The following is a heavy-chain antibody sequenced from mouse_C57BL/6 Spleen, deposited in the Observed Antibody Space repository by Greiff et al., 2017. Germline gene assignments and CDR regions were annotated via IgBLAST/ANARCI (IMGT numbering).Heavy chain of an antibody. CDR1: GFTFSNYW. Sequence: EVKLMESGGGLVQPGGSMKLSCVASGFTFSNYWMNWVRQSPEKGLEWVAQIRLKSDNYETHYAESVKGRFTISRDDSKSSVYLQMTNLRAEDTGIYYCTVGYYGSSSWFAYWGQGTLVTVSA. CDR3: TVGYYGSSSWFAY. CDR2: IRLKSDNYET. V-gene: IGHV6-3*01. D-gene: IGHD1-1*01. J-gene: IGHJ3*01.